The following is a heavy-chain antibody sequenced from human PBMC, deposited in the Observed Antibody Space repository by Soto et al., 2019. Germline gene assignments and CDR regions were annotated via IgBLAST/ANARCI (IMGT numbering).Heavy chain of an antibody. CDR2: IIPILGIA. Sequence: ASVKVSCKASGGTFSSYTISWVRQAPGQGLEWMGRIIPILGIANYAQKFQGRVTITADKSTSTAYMELSSLRSEDTAVYYCARDRGDRYNWNDPNWFDPWGQGTLVTVSS. CDR3: ARDRGDRYNWNDPNWFDP. D-gene: IGHD1-20*01. CDR1: GGTFSSYT. V-gene: IGHV1-69*04. J-gene: IGHJ5*02.